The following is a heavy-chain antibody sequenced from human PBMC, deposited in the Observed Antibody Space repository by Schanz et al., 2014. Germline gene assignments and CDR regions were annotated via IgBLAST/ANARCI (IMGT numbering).Heavy chain of an antibody. Sequence: QVQLQESGPGLVKPSETLSLTCSVSGGSIRNYYWNWIRQPPGKGVEWIGYIHYSGSTNYNPSLESRVAMSVDTSKNQFSLRLPSVTAADTAVYYCYGMDVWGQGTTVTVSS. V-gene: IGHV4-59*12. CDR3: YGMDV. CDR2: IHYSGST. CDR1: GGSIRNYY. J-gene: IGHJ6*02.